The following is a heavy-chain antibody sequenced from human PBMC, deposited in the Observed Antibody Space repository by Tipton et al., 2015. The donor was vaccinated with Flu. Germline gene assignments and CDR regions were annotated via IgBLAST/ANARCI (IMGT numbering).Heavy chain of an antibody. CDR3: ARDLAVQNSGSYYDAFDI. J-gene: IGHJ3*02. V-gene: IGHV4-4*07. D-gene: IGHD1-26*01. Sequence: TLSLTCTVSGGSISSYYWSWIRQPAGKGLEWIGRIYTSGSTNYNPSLKSRVTMSVDTSKNQFSLKLSSVTAADTAVYYCARDLAVQNSGSYYDAFDIWGQGTMVTVSS. CDR1: GGSISSYY. CDR2: IYTSGST.